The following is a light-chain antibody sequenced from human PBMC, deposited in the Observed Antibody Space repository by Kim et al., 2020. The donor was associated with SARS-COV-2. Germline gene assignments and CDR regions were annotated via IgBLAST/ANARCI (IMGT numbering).Light chain of an antibody. V-gene: IGLV3-25*03. CDR2: KDS. J-gene: IGLJ1*01. CDR3: QSADSSGTYV. Sequence: VSTRKTARSPCCGDGLPKQYAYWYQQKPGQAPVLVIYKDSERPSGIPERFSGSSSGTTVTLTISGVQAEDEADYYCQSADSSGTYVFGTGTKVTVL. CDR1: GLPKQY.